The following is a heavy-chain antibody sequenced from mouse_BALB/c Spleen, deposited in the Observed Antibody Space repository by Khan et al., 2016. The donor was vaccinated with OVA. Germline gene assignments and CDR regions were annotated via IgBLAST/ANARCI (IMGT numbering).Heavy chain of an antibody. CDR3: ARKNYYGYAMDY. D-gene: IGHD1-1*01. Sequence: EVQLVETGPGLVKPSQSLSLTCTVTGYSITSGYAWNWIQQFPGNKLEWMGYISYSGSTSYNPSLRSRISITRDTSKNQFFLQLNSVTTEDTATYYCARKNYYGYAMDYWGQGTSVTVSS. CDR1: GYSITSGYA. V-gene: IGHV3-2*02. CDR2: ISYSGST. J-gene: IGHJ4*01.